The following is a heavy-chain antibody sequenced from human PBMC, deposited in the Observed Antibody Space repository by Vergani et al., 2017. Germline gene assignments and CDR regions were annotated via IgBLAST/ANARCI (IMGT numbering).Heavy chain of an antibody. J-gene: IGHJ5*02. V-gene: IGHV4-4*07. CDR3: AGGNCGVNCPKYDWLAP. CDR2: IYPNGNG. CDR1: GGSMSDFY. Sequence: QVHLQESGPGVVKPSDTLSLTCTVSGGSMSDFYWTWIRQPAGRGLEWIGGIYPNGNGNYNASLRSRLTMSIDKSRSQFSLSLSSVTAADPAVYYCAGGNCGVNCPKYDWLAPWGRGILVTVSS. D-gene: IGHD2-21*01.